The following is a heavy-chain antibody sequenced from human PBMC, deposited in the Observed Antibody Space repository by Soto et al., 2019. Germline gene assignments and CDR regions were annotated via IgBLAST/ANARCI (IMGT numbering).Heavy chain of an antibody. CDR3: ARDWDDSSGYNNWFDP. V-gene: IGHV1-69*01. Sequence: QVQLVQSGAEVKKPGSSVKVSCKASGGTFSSYAISWVRQAPGQGLEWMGGIIPIFGTANYAQKFQGRVTITGDESTSKAYMEVGSLRSEGKAVYYCARDWDDSSGYNNWFDPWGQGTLVTVSS. J-gene: IGHJ5*02. CDR2: IIPIFGTA. CDR1: GGTFSSYA. D-gene: IGHD3-22*01.